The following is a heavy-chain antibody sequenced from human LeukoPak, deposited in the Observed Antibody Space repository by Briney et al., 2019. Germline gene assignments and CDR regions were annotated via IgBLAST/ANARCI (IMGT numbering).Heavy chain of an antibody. Sequence: GGSLRLSCAASGFTFNTYTMNWARQAPGKVLEWVSSITASSTAIYSADSVKGRFTISRDNAKNFLYLQMNSLRAEDTAVYYCARTYYDILTGYNPYFDYWGQGILVTVSS. D-gene: IGHD3-9*01. J-gene: IGHJ4*02. CDR2: ITASSTAI. V-gene: IGHV3-21*01. CDR1: GFTFNTYT. CDR3: ARTYYDILTGYNPYFDY.